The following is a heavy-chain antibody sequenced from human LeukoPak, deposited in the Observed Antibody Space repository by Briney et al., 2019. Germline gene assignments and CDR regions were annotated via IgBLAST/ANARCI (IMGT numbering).Heavy chain of an antibody. D-gene: IGHD6-13*01. J-gene: IGHJ4*02. CDR1: GGSISSGSYY. V-gene: IGHV4-61*02. CDR2: IYTSGST. Sequence: SQTLSLTCTVSGGSISSGSYYWSWIRQPPGKGLEWIGRIYTSGSTKYNPSLKSRVTISLDTSKTQFSLNLSSVTAADTAVYYCARKSFHTSSYDYWGQGTLVTVSS. CDR3: ARKSFHTSSYDY.